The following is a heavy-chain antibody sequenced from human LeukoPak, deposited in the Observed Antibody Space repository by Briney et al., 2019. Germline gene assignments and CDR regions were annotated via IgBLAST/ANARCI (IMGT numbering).Heavy chain of an antibody. V-gene: IGHV1-2*02. CDR1: GYTFTGYY. D-gene: IGHD6-19*01. J-gene: IGHJ6*03. CDR3: ARVAVAEDYYYYMDV. CDR2: INPNSGDT. Sequence: ASVKVSCKASGYTFTGYYMHWVRQAPGQGLEWMGWINPNSGDTNSAQKFQGRVTMTRDTSISTAYMGLSRLRSDDTAVYYCARVAVAEDYYYYMDVWGKGTTVTVSS.